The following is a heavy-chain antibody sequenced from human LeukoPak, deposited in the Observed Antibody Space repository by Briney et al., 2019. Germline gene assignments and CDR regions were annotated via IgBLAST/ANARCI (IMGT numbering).Heavy chain of an antibody. CDR2: IYPGDSDT. CDR1: GYSFTSYW. J-gene: IGHJ3*02. CDR3: ARQGGDGYKADAFDI. V-gene: IGHV5-51*01. D-gene: IGHD5-24*01. Sequence: GESLKISCKGSGYSFTSYWIGWVRQMPGKGLEWMGIIYPGDSDTRYNPSFQGQVTISADKSISTAYLQWSSLKASDTAMYYCARQGGDGYKADAFDIWGQGTMVTVSS.